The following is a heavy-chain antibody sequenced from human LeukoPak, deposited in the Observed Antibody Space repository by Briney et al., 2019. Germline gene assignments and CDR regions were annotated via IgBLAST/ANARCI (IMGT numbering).Heavy chain of an antibody. CDR1: GYSFISYW. V-gene: IGHV5-51*01. CDR2: FYPGDSDT. J-gene: IGHJ4*02. Sequence: GESLKIFCKGSGYSFISYWIGWVRQMPGKGLVWLGIFYPGDSDTRYSSSFQGQVTISADKSISTAYLQWSSLKASDTAMYYCATQGVDYSNYARDYWGQGTLVTVSS. D-gene: IGHD4-11*01. CDR3: ATQGVDYSNYARDY.